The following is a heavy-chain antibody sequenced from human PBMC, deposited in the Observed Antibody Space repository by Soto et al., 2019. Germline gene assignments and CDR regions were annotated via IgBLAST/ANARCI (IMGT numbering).Heavy chain of an antibody. V-gene: IGHV4-39*01. CDR1: GGSISSSSFY. J-gene: IGHJ4*02. D-gene: IGHD6-13*01. CDR2: IYYSGFT. Sequence: PSETLSLTCTVSGGSISSSSFYWGWIRQHPGKGLEWIGSIYYSGFTYYNPSLKSRVTISVDTSKNQFSLKLSSVTAADTAVYYCARRSSWYYFDYWGQGTLVTVS. CDR3: ARRSSWYYFDY.